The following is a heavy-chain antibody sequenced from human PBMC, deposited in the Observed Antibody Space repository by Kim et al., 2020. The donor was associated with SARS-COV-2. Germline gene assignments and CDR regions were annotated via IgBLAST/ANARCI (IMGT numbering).Heavy chain of an antibody. Sequence: STYCADSVKGRLTISRDNSKNTLYLQMNSLRAEETAVYYCARDLYYYGMDVWGQGTTVTVSS. V-gene: IGHV3-53*01. CDR3: ARDLYYYGMDV. J-gene: IGHJ6*02. CDR2: ST.